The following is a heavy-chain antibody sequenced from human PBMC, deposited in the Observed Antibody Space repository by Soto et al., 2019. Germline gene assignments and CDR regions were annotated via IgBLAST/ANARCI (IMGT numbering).Heavy chain of an antibody. Sequence: QVQLVQSGAEVKKPGSSVKVSCKASGGTFSSYTISWVRQAPGQGLEWMGRIIPILGIANYAQKFQGRVTITADQSTSTAYMELSSLRSEDTAVYYCASTVAPPYYYYGMDVWGQGTTVTVSS. CDR1: GGTFSSYT. CDR3: ASTVAPPYYYYGMDV. CDR2: IIPILGIA. D-gene: IGHD2-21*01. J-gene: IGHJ6*02. V-gene: IGHV1-69*02.